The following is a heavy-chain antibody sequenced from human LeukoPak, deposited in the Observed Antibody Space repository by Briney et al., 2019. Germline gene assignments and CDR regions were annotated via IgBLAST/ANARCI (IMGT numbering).Heavy chain of an antibody. Sequence: SETLSLTCTVSGYSISSGYYWGWIRQPPGKGLEWIGSIYHSGSTYYNPSLKSRVTISVDTSKNQFSLKLSSVTAADTAVYYCARDSIVVVVAATQPTNWFDPWGQGTLVTVSS. CDR3: ARDSIVVVVAATQPTNWFDP. V-gene: IGHV4-38-2*02. D-gene: IGHD2-15*01. J-gene: IGHJ5*02. CDR1: GYSISSGYY. CDR2: IYHSGST.